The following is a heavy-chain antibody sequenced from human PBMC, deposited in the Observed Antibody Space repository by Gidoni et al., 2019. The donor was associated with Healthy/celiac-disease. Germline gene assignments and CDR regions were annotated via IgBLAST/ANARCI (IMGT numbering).Heavy chain of an antibody. D-gene: IGHD6-19*01. CDR1: GFSLSTSGLG. V-gene: IGHV2-5*02. J-gene: IGHJ4*02. Sequence: QITLKESGPTLVKPTQTLTLTCTFSGFSLSTSGLGWGWIRQPPGKPLEWLALIYWDDDKRYSPSLKSRLTITKDTSKNQVVLTMTNMDPVDTATYYCAHASPYSSGWYEFDYWGQGTLVTVSS. CDR3: AHASPYSSGWYEFDY. CDR2: IYWDDDK.